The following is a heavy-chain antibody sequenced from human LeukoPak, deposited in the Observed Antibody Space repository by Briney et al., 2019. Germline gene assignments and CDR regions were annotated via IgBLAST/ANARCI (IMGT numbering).Heavy chain of an antibody. Sequence: SVKVSCKASGGTFSSYAISRVRQAPGQGLEWMGGIIPIFGTANYAQKFQGRVTITADESTSTAYMELSSLRSEDTAVYYCARGRRVQTYFDYWGQGTLVTVSS. CDR3: ARGRRVQTYFDY. CDR2: IIPIFGTA. J-gene: IGHJ4*02. CDR1: GGTFSSYA. V-gene: IGHV1-69*13.